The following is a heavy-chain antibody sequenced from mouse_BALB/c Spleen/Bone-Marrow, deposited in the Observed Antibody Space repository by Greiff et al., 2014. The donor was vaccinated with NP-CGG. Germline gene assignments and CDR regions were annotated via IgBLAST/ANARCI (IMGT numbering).Heavy chain of an antibody. CDR1: EFSLTSYG. Sequence: VKLMESGPGLVAPSQSLSITCTVSEFSLTSYGVHWVRQPPGKGLEWLGVIWAGGSTNYNSALMSRLSISKDNSKSQVFLKMNSLQTDDTAMYYCARGGSSRAWFAYWGQGTLVTASA. J-gene: IGHJ3*01. V-gene: IGHV2-9*02. D-gene: IGHD1-1*01. CDR2: IWAGGST. CDR3: ARGGSSRAWFAY.